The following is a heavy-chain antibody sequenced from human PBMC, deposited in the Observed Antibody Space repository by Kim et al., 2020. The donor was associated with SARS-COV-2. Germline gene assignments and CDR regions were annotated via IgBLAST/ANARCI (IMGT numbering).Heavy chain of an antibody. CDR1: GFSFSDYW. V-gene: IGHV3-7*01. CDR3: ARGSGHSSYRYV. D-gene: IGHD3-22*01. J-gene: IGHJ6*02. CDR2: IKEDGSDK. Sequence: GGSLRLSCAASGFSFSDYWMSWVRQAPGKGLEWVGNIKEDGSDKYYVDSLKGRFTISRDNAKKSLYLQMNSLGAEDTAIYYCARGSGHSSYRYVWGQGTT.